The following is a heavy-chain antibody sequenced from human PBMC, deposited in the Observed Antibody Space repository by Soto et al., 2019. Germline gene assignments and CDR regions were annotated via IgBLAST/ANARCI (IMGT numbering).Heavy chain of an antibody. CDR3: ARSPGKNSYSYGYWYFDL. CDR2: IYYSGST. D-gene: IGHD5-18*01. V-gene: IGHV4-59*01. J-gene: IGHJ2*01. Sequence: SETLSLTCTVSGGSISSYYWSWIRQPPGKGLEWIGYIYYSGSTNYNPSLKSRVTISVDTSKNQFSLKLSSVTAADTAVYYCARSPGKNSYSYGYWYFDLWGRGTLVTVSS. CDR1: GGSISSYY.